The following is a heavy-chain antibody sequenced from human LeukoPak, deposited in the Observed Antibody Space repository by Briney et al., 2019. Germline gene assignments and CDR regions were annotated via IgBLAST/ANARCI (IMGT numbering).Heavy chain of an antibody. CDR3: ARGRYDYVWGSYPNWFDP. D-gene: IGHD3-16*02. J-gene: IGHJ5*02. CDR1: GGSISCGSYY. CDR2: IYTSGST. Sequence: SQTLSLTCTVSGGSISCGSYYWSWIRQPAGKGLEWIGRIYTSGSTNYNPSLKSRVTISVDTSKNQFSLKLSSVTAADTAVYYCARGRYDYVWGSYPNWFDPWGQGTLVTVSS. V-gene: IGHV4-61*02.